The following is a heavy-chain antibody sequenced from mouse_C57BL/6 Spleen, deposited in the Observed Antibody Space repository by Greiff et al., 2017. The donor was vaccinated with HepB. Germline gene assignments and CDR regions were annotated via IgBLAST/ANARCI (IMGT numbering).Heavy chain of an antibody. CDR1: GYAFSSSW. J-gene: IGHJ1*01. V-gene: IGHV1-82*01. CDR2: IYPGDGDT. Sequence: QVHVQQSGPELVKPGASVKISCKASGYAFSSSWMNWVKQRPGKGLEWIGRIYPGDGDTNYNGKFKGKATLTADKSSSTAYLQHSSLTSEDSAVYFLATNDYDECYVDSWGPGTTVTVSS. CDR3: ATNDYDECYVDS. D-gene: IGHD2-4*01.